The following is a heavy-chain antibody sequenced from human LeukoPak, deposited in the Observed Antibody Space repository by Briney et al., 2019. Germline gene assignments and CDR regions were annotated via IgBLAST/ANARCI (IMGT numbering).Heavy chain of an antibody. V-gene: IGHV3-11*01. CDR2: ISSSGSTI. J-gene: IGHJ4*02. D-gene: IGHD1-1*01. Sequence: GGSLRLSCAASGFTFSDYYMSWIRQAPGKGLEWVSYISSSGSTIYYADSVKGRFTISRDNAKNSLYLQMNSLRAEDTAVYYCAREPRLEWVSYYFDYWGQGTPVTVSS. CDR1: GFTFSDYY. CDR3: AREPRLEWVSYYFDY.